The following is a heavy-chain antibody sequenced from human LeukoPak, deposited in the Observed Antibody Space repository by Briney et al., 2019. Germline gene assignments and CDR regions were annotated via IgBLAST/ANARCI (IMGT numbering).Heavy chain of an antibody. CDR1: GFTFSSYS. D-gene: IGHD6-6*01. CDR3: ARDRYSSSDFDY. CDR2: ISRSSSYI. Sequence: KPGGSLRLSCAASGFTFSSYSMNWVRQAPGKGLEWVSSISRSSSYIYYADSVKGRFTISRDNAKNSLYLQMNSLRAEDTAVYYCARDRYSSSDFDYWGQGTLVTVSS. J-gene: IGHJ4*02. V-gene: IGHV3-21*01.